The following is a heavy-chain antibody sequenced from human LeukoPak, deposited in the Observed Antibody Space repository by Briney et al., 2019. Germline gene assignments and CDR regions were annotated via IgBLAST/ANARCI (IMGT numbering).Heavy chain of an antibody. CDR2: IYSGGST. Sequence: GGSLRLSCAASGFTVSNNYVSWVCQAPGKGLVWVSVIYSGGSTYYADSVKGRFTISRDNSKNTVSLQMNSLRAEDTAVYYCASGWGVNTAIDTLAYWGQGTLVTVSS. CDR3: ASGWGVNTAIDTLAY. V-gene: IGHV3-53*01. J-gene: IGHJ4*02. CDR1: GFTVSNNY. D-gene: IGHD5-18*01.